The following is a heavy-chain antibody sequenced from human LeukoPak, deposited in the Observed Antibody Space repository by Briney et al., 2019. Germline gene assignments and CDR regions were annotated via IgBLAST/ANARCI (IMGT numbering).Heavy chain of an antibody. CDR1: GGTFNNNA. CDR3: ARVDREGRGATDLNWFDP. V-gene: IGHV1-69*04. Sequence: GASVKVSCKASGGTFNNNAISWVRQAPGQGLEWMGRIIPILGIANYAQKFQGRVTITADKSTSTAYMELSSLRSEDTAVYYCARVDREGRGATDLNWFDPWGQGTLVTVSS. D-gene: IGHD1-26*01. CDR2: IIPILGIA. J-gene: IGHJ5*02.